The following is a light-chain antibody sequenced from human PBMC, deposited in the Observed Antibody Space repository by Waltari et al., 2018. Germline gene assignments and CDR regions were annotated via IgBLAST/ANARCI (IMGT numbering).Light chain of an antibody. CDR3: SSYITTNTLEL. J-gene: IGLJ2*01. V-gene: IGLV2-14*03. CDR1: SSDVGSYNY. Sequence: QSALTQPASVSGSPGQSITISCTGTSSDVGSYNYASWYQQHPGKAPKLMIYDVSYRPSGVSKRVAGSKSGNTASLTISGLQAEDEADYYCSSYITTNTLELFGGGTSLTVL. CDR2: DVS.